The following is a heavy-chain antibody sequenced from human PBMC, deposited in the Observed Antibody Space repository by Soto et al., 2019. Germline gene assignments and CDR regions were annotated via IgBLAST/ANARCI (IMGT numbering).Heavy chain of an antibody. D-gene: IGHD2-15*01. CDR1: GGTFSSYA. J-gene: IGHJ6*02. CDR3: AREERAVVGMDV. CDR2: IIPIFGTA. Sequence: QVQLVQSGAEVKKPGSGVKVSCEASGGTFSSYAISWVRHAPGQGLEWMGGIIPIFGTANYAQKFQGRVTITADESTSTAYMELSSLRSEDTAVYYCAREERAVVGMDVWGQGTTVTVSS. V-gene: IGHV1-69*12.